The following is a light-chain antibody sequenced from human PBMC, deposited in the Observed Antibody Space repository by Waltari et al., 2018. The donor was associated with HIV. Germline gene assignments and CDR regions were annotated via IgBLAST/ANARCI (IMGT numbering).Light chain of an antibody. CDR2: RND. Sequence: QPKMTQAPSASKPPGPRITISCSGTTSNIGNHFIYWYQQIAGAAPRLVMARNDQRPAGVPDRFSGTKSGTSAFLAITGLRLDDEATYFCASWDDNLGHWIFGGGTKLTVL. J-gene: IGLJ2*01. CDR1: TSNIGNHF. V-gene: IGLV1-47*01. CDR3: ASWDDNLGHWI.